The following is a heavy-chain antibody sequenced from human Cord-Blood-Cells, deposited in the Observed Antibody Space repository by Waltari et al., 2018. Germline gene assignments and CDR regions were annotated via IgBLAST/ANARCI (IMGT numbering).Heavy chain of an antibody. CDR1: GGSIRSYY. CDR2: IYTSGSP. Sequence: QVQLQESGPGLVKPSETLSLTCTVSGGSIRSYYWSWIRQPAGKGLAWLGRIYTSGSPNYSPSLKSRVTMSVDTSKNQFSLKLSSVTAADTAVYYCARANYYGSGSYSYYFDYWGQGTLVTVSS. J-gene: IGHJ4*02. D-gene: IGHD3-10*01. CDR3: ARANYYGSGSYSYYFDY. V-gene: IGHV4-4*07.